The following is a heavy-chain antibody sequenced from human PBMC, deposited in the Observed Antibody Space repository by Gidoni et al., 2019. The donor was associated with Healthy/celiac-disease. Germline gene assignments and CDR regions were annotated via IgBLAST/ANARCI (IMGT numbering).Heavy chain of an antibody. CDR2: IYYSGST. CDR1: GCSISCRSYS. D-gene: IGHD3-22*01. Sequence: QLQLHESGPGLVKPSETLSLTCTVAGCSISCRSYSWGWIRQPPGKGLEWIGSIYYSGSTYYNPSLKSRVTISVDTSKNQFSLKLSAVTAADTAVYYGAGALSYYCDSSGYTNWYDPWGQGTLVTVSS. V-gene: IGHV4-39*07. J-gene: IGHJ5*02. CDR3: AGALSYYCDSSGYTNWYDP.